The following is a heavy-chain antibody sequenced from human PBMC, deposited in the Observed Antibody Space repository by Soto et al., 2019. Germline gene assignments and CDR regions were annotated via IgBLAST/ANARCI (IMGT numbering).Heavy chain of an antibody. CDR1: GGSFSGYY. V-gene: IGHV4-34*01. J-gene: IGHJ4*02. Sequence: SETLSLTCAVYGGSFSGYYWSWIRQPPGKGLEWIGEINHSGSTNYNPSLKSRVTISVDTSKNQFSLKLSSVTAADTAVYYCARGRVRGVINRWGQGTLVTVSS. CDR2: INHSGST. CDR3: ARGRVRGVINR. D-gene: IGHD3-10*01.